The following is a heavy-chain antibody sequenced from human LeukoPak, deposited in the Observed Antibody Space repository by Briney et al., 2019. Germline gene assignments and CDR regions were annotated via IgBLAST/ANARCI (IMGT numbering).Heavy chain of an antibody. CDR2: INPSGGST. CDR3: ARDQATVTTVGWFDP. V-gene: IGHV1-46*01. Sequence: ASVKVSCKASGYTFTGYYMHWVRQAPGQGLEWMGRINPSGGSTSYAQKFQGRVTMTRDTSTSTVYMELSSLRSEDTAVYYCARDQATVTTVGWFDPWGQGTLVTVSS. J-gene: IGHJ5*02. CDR1: GYTFTGYY. D-gene: IGHD4-17*01.